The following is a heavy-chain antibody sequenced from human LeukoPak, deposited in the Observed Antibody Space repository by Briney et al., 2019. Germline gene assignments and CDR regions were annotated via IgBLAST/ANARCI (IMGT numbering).Heavy chain of an antibody. D-gene: IGHD1-14*01. CDR2: MCGTAGCT. V-gene: IGHV3-23*01. CDR1: GFTFQIYA. J-gene: IGHJ5*02. CDR3: ARDRPNYHEANGHYYNRDGDH. Sequence: GGSLRLSCAASGFTFQIYAMSWVRLAPGKGLQWVASMCGTAGCTFYTDSVKGRFTISRDNSKETLYLQMNDLRADDTAIYYCARDRPNYHEANGHYYNRDGDHWGQGALVTVSS.